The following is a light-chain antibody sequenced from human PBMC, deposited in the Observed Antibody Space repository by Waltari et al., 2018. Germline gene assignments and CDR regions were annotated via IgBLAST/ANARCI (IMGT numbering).Light chain of an antibody. CDR1: SLRLFY. Sequence: SSELTQEPDVSVALGQTVNITCRGDSLRLFYASWYQQAPRQAPRPVIYRKNDRPSGIPGRFSASYSGDTSSLIITGAQTEDEGHYYCSSRDTDGKHWLFGGGTKVTV. CDR3: SSRDTDGKHWL. V-gene: IGLV3-19*01. CDR2: RKN. J-gene: IGLJ2*01.